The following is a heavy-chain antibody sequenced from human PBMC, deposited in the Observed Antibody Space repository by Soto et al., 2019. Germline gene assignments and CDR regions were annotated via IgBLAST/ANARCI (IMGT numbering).Heavy chain of an antibody. V-gene: IGHV4-39*01. CDR3: ARLTPSSIAARPLPYYYYGMDV. CDR1: GGSISSSSYY. D-gene: IGHD6-6*01. CDR2: IYYSGST. J-gene: IGHJ6*02. Sequence: SETLSLTCTVSGGSISSSSYYWGWIRQPPGKGLEWIGSIYYSGSTYYNPSLKSRVTISVDTSKNQFSLKLSSVTAADTAVYYCARLTPSSIAARPLPYYYYGMDVWGQGTTVTV.